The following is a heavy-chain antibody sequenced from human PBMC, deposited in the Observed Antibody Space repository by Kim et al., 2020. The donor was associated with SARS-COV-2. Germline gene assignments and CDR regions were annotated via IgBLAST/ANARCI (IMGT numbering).Heavy chain of an antibody. CDR2: VYHEVGET. J-gene: IGHJ3*02. V-gene: IGHV1-24*01. CDR3: ATDYDYAVGQRHVAFDI. CDR1: GYTLTELS. D-gene: IGHD3-16*01. Sequence: ASVKVSCKVSGYTLTELSMHWVRQAPGKGLEWMGGVYHEVGETIYAQKFQGRVTMTEDTSTDTAYMELSSLRSEETAVYYCATDYDYAVGQRHVAFDIGGQGTMVTVSS.